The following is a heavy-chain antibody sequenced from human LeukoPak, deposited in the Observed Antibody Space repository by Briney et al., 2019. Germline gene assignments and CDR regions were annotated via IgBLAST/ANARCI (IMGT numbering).Heavy chain of an antibody. J-gene: IGHJ4*02. Sequence: GGSLRLSCAASGFTVSSNYMSWVRQGQGKGLEWVSVIYYGSTGIHYEDSVKGRFTISRDDSKNTLYLQMDSLRAEDTGVYYCASLRSSSPVQVYWGQGTLVTVSS. CDR1: GFTVSSNY. CDR2: IYYGSTGI. CDR3: ASLRSSSPVQVY. V-gene: IGHV3-66*01. D-gene: IGHD6-6*01.